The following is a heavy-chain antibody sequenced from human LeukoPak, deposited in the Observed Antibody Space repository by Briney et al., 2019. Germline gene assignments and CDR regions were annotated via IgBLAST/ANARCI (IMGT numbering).Heavy chain of an antibody. V-gene: IGHV4-59*12. CDR1: GGSINNYY. J-gene: IGHJ4*02. Sequence: SETLSLTCTVSGGSINNYYWSWIRRPPGKGLEWIGHIYYSGSNKNNPSLKSRVTMTVDTSKNQFSLKLTSVTAADTAMYFCARFGSYFEYWGQGILVTVSS. D-gene: IGHD3-10*01. CDR3: ARFGSYFEY. CDR2: IYYSGSN.